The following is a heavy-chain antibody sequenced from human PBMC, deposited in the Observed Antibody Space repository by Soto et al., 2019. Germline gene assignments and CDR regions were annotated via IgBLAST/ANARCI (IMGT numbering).Heavy chain of an antibody. CDR2: INHSGST. CDR1: GGSFSGYY. Sequence: SETLSLTCAVYGGSFSGYYWSWIRQPPGKGLEWIGEINHSGSTYYNPSLKSRVTISVDTSKNQFSLKLNSVTAADTAVYYCARARMVRGIIYYYGMDVWGQGTTVTVSS. CDR3: ARARMVRGIIYYYGMDV. D-gene: IGHD3-10*01. J-gene: IGHJ6*02. V-gene: IGHV4-34*09.